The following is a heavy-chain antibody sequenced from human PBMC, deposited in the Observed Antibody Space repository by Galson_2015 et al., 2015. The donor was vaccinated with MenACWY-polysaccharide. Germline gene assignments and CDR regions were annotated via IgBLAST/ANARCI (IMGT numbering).Heavy chain of an antibody. Sequence: SLRLSCAASGLRFSGSGMHWVRQAPGKGLEWVAVIQYDAVYKQYLDSVKGRFSVSRDNSKNTLYLEMSNLRAEDTALYYCAREGSRIVFHAFDTWGQGTMVIVSS. CDR1: GLRFSGSG. J-gene: IGHJ3*02. V-gene: IGHV3-33*01. CDR2: IQYDAVYK. D-gene: IGHD3-10*02. CDR3: AREGSRIVFHAFDT.